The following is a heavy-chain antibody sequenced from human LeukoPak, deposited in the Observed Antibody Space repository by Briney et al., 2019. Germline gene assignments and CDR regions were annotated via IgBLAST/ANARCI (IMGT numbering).Heavy chain of an antibody. V-gene: IGHV3-23*01. CDR3: ARDRSPVRAMVARGRDGYNPFDY. CDR2: ITASGGST. J-gene: IGHJ4*02. CDR1: GFIFSSYA. Sequence: GGSLRLSCAASGFIFSSYAMNWVRQAPGKGLEWVSGITASGGSTYYADSVKGRFTISRDNAKNTLYLQMNSLRAEDTAVYYCARDRSPVRAMVARGRDGYNPFDYWGQGTLVTVSS. D-gene: IGHD5-24*01.